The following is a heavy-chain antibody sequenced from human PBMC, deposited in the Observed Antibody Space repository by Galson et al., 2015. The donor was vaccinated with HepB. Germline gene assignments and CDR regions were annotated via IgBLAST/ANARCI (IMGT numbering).Heavy chain of an antibody. CDR2: IYPGDSDT. D-gene: IGHD2-2*01. V-gene: IGHV5-51*01. Sequence: QSGAAVKKPGESLKISCKGSGYSFTSYWIGWVRQMPGKGLEWMGIIYPGDSDTRYSPSFQGQVTISADKSISTAYLQWSSLKASDTAMYYCARLGIYCSSTSCYAGTYYFDYWGQGTLVTVSS. J-gene: IGHJ4*02. CDR1: GYSFTSYW. CDR3: ARLGIYCSSTSCYAGTYYFDY.